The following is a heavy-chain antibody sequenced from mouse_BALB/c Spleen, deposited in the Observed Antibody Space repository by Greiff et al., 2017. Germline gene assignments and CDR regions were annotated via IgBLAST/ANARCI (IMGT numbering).Heavy chain of an antibody. CDR2: INPSTGYT. J-gene: IGHJ4*01. D-gene: IGHD2-2*01. V-gene: IGHV1-7*01. Sequence: VQLVESGAELAKPGASVKMSCKASGYTFTSYWMHWVKQRPGQGLEWIGYINPSTGYTEYNQKFKDKATLTADKSSSTAYMQLSSLTSEDSAVYYCARRNGYDGYAMDYWGQGTSVTVSS. CDR1: GYTFTSYW. CDR3: ARRNGYDGYAMDY.